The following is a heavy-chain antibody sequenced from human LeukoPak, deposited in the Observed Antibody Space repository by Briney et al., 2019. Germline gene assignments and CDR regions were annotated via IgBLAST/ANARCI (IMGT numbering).Heavy chain of an antibody. CDR2: INPSGGST. CDR3: ARDPYYYDSSGYIPFDY. J-gene: IGHJ4*02. Sequence: GASVKVSCKASGYTFTSYYMHWVRQAPGQGLEWMGIINPSGGSTSYAQKFQGRVTMTRDMSTSTVYMELSSLRSEDTAVYYCARDPYYYDSSGYIPFDYWGQGTLVTVSS. V-gene: IGHV1-46*01. D-gene: IGHD3-22*01. CDR1: GYTFTSYY.